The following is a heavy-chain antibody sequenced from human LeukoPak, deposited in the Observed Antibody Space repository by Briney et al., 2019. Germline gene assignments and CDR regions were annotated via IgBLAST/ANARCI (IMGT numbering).Heavy chain of an antibody. D-gene: IGHD5-24*01. CDR2: INPSGGST. J-gene: IGHJ4*02. CDR3: ARDREEGYNSYYFDS. Sequence: ASVKVSCKASGYTFTNYYMHWVRQAPGQGLEWMGIINPSGGSTGYAQKFQGRFTMTRDTSTTTAYMELSSLRSEDTAVYYCARDREEGYNSYYFDSWGQGTLVIVSS. CDR1: GYTFTNYY. V-gene: IGHV1-46*01.